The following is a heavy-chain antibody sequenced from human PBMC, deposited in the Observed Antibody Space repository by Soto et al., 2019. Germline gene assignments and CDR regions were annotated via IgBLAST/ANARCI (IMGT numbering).Heavy chain of an antibody. D-gene: IGHD2-21*01. CDR2: IIPMLGIR. Sequence: QVQLVQSGAEVKKPGSSVKVSCKDSGGTFSTYSMFWVRQAPGQGLEWMGRIIPMLGIRNYAQRFQDRVTITADKSTATAHMVLSGLRSEDTALYYCTIGSWSGEVFDIWGQGTMVTVSS. J-gene: IGHJ3*02. V-gene: IGHV1-69*02. CDR3: TIGSWSGEVFDI. CDR1: GGTFSTYS.